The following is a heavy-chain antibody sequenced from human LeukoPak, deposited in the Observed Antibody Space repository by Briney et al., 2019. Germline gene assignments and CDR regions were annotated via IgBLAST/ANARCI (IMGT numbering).Heavy chain of an antibody. CDR1: GFTFSSYG. CDR3: AKDLGIVVVVAAPGGMDV. CDR2: ISYDGSNK. D-gene: IGHD2-15*01. Sequence: GGSLTLSCAASGFTFSSYGMHWVRQAPGKGLEWVAVISYDGSNKYYADSVKGRFTISRDNSKNTLYLQMNSLRAEDTAVYYCAKDLGIVVVVAAPGGMDVWGQGTTVTVSS. J-gene: IGHJ6*02. V-gene: IGHV3-30*18.